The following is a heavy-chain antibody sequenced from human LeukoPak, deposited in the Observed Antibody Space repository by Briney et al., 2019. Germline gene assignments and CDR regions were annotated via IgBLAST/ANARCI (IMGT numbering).Heavy chain of an antibody. CDR3: ARVGYSGYDFSY. CDR1: GFTFSSYW. CDR2: INSDGSST. J-gene: IGHJ4*02. D-gene: IGHD5-12*01. Sequence: GGSLRLSCAASGFTFSSYWMHWVRQAPGKGLVWVSRINSDGSSTSYADSVKGRFTISRDNAKNTLYLQMNSLRAEDTAVYYCARVGYSGYDFSYWGQGTLVTVSS. V-gene: IGHV3-74*01.